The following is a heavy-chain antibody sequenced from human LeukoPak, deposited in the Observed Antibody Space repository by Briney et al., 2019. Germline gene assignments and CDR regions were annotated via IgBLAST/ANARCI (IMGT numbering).Heavy chain of an antibody. CDR1: GGSFSGYY. Sequence: SETLSLTCAVYGGSFSGYYWSWIRQPPGKGLEWIGEINHSGSTNYNPSLKSRVTISVDTSKNQFSLKLSSVTAADTAVYYCARGRSVLRYLDWLPRAYYFDYWGQGTLVTVSS. J-gene: IGHJ4*02. D-gene: IGHD3-9*01. V-gene: IGHV4-34*01. CDR2: INHSGST. CDR3: ARGRSVLRYLDWLPRAYYFDY.